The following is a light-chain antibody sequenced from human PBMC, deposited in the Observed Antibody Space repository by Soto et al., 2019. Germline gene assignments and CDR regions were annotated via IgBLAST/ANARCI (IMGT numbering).Light chain of an antibody. CDR2: SNN. CDR3: SSYTSSSPYV. V-gene: IGLV1-44*01. Sequence: QSALTQPPSASGTPGQRVTISCSGSSSNIGSNTVNWYQQLPGTAPKLLIYSNNQRPSGVPDRFSGSKSGNTASLTISGLQAEDEADYYCSSYTSSSPYVFGTGTKVTVL. CDR1: SSNIGSNT. J-gene: IGLJ1*01.